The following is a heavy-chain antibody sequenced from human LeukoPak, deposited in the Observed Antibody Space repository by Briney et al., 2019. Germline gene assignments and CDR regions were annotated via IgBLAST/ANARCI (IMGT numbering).Heavy chain of an antibody. V-gene: IGHV1-2*02. CDR2: INPNSCVT. Sequence: ASARVSCKASGYTFTGYYMHWVRQAPGQGLEWMGWINPNSCVTNYAQRFQGRVTRIRDNSNSPAYLDPSRLSYGDPAVFFCARDRDRYCTNGVCDFDYWAQGTRVTVST. CDR1: GYTFTGYY. D-gene: IGHD2-8*01. CDR3: ARDRDRYCTNGVCDFDY. J-gene: IGHJ4*02.